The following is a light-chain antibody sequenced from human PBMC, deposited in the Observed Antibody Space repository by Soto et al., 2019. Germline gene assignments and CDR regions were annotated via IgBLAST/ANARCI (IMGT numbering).Light chain of an antibody. J-gene: IGLJ1*01. CDR3: AAWDYSLNAYV. V-gene: IGLV1-44*01. Sequence: QSALTQPPSASGTPGQRVTISCSGSSSNIGSNTVNWYQQLPGTAPKVLIYSNNQRPSGVPDRFSGSKSETSASLAISGLQSEDEADYYCAAWDYSLNAYVFGIGTKVTVL. CDR1: SSNIGSNT. CDR2: SNN.